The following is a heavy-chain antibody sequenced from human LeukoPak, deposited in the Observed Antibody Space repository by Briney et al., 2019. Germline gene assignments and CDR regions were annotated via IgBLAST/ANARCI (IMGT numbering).Heavy chain of an antibody. CDR2: IYYSGST. Sequence: SETLSLTCTVSGGSISNYYWSWIRQPPGKGLEWIGYIYYSGSTNYKPSLKSRVTISLDTSKNQFSLKLSSVTAADTAVYYCARGGPPLLRNFDRFGGTGGFDIWGQGTMVTVSS. CDR3: ARGGPPLLRNFDRFGGTGGFDI. V-gene: IGHV4-59*01. J-gene: IGHJ3*02. CDR1: GGSISNYY. D-gene: IGHD3-9*01.